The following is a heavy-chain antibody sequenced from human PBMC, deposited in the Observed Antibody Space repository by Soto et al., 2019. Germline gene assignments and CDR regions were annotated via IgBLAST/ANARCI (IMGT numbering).Heavy chain of an antibody. D-gene: IGHD3-16*01. CDR3: AREMYTIRGSPFDY. Sequence: VKVSSNASGYPFTSYYLQWVRQAPGQGLEWMGFINTSDGSTSYPQKFQGRVTMTRDTSTSTVYMEVSSLRSEDTSVYYCAREMYTIRGSPFDYWGQRTLVTFSS. CDR1: GYPFTSYY. J-gene: IGHJ4*02. CDR2: INTSDGST. V-gene: IGHV1-46*01.